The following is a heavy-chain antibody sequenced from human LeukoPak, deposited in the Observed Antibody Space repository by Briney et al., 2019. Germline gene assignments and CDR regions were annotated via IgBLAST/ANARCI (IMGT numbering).Heavy chain of an antibody. CDR1: GGTFSSYA. CDR2: IIPIFGTA. CDR3: AGVGGGYSYGYLYYFDY. Sequence: GASVKVSCKASGGTFSSYAISWVRQAPGQGLEWMGGIIPIFGTANYAQKFQGRVTITADESTSTAYMELSSLRSEDTAVYYCAGVGGGYSYGYLYYFDYWGQGTLVTVSS. J-gene: IGHJ4*02. V-gene: IGHV1-69*01. D-gene: IGHD5-18*01.